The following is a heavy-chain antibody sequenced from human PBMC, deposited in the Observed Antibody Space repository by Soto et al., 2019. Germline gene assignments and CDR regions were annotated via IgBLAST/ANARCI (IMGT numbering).Heavy chain of an antibody. V-gene: IGHV3-53*01. CDR3: ARGDGYNPSFDY. D-gene: IGHD5-12*01. J-gene: IGHJ4*02. CDR1: GFTVSSNY. Sequence: GGSLRLSCAASGFTVSSNYMSWVRQAPGKGLEWVSVIYSGGSTYYADSVKGRFTISRDNAKNTLYLQMNSLRAEDTAVYYCARGDGYNPSFDYWGQGTLVTVSS. CDR2: IYSGGST.